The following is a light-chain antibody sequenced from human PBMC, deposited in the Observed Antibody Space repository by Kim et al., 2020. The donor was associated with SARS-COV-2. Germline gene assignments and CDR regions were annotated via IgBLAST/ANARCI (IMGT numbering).Light chain of an antibody. CDR2: YDS. Sequence: SYELTQPPSVSVAPGQTARITCGGNNIGSKSVHWYQQKPGQAPVLVIYYDSDRPSGIPERFSGSNAGNTATLTISRVEAGDEADYYCQVWDSSSYHLVFG. CDR3: QVWDSSSYHLV. J-gene: IGLJ2*01. V-gene: IGLV3-21*04. CDR1: NIGSKS.